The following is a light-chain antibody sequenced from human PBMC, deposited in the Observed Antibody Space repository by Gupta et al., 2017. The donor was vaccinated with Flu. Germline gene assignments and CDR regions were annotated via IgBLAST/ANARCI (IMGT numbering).Light chain of an antibody. CDR1: QSVLFSSNNKDY. Sequence: NCKSSQSVLFSSNNKDYFAWYQQKPGQPPKLLIYWASTRQSGVPDRFSGSGSGTDFTLTISSLQAEDAAVYYCQQYSSTPHTFGQGTKLEIK. CDR2: WAS. V-gene: IGKV4-1*01. J-gene: IGKJ2*01. CDR3: QQYSSTPHT.